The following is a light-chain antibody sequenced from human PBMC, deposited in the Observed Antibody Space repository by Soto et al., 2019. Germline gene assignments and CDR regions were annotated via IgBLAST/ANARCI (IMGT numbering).Light chain of an antibody. Sequence: QSALTQPASVSGSPGQSITISCTGTSSDVGSHNLVSWYQQHPGQAPKLMIYEVSKRPLGVSARFSASKSGNTASLTISGLQAGDAADYYCCSYGGSRAVFGGGTQLTVL. CDR3: CSYGGSRAV. CDR2: EVS. V-gene: IGLV2-23*02. CDR1: SSDVGSHNL. J-gene: IGLJ7*01.